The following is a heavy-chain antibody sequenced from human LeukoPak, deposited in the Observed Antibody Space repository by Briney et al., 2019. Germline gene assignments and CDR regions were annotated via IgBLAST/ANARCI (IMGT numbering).Heavy chain of an antibody. Sequence: EASVKVSCKASGYTFTSYATNWVRQAPGQGLEWMGWINTNTGNPTYAQGFTGRFVFSLDTSVSTAYLQISSLKAEDTAVYYCARVDWRGDGYNLRGRSEDPPDYWGQGTLVTVSS. CDR3: ARVDWRGDGYNLRGRSEDPPDY. V-gene: IGHV7-4-1*02. CDR2: INTNTGNP. CDR1: GYTFTSYA. D-gene: IGHD5-24*01. J-gene: IGHJ4*02.